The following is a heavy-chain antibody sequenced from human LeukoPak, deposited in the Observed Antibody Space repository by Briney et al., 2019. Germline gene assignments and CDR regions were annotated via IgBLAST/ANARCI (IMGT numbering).Heavy chain of an antibody. CDR2: IYYSGST. CDR1: GGSFSGYY. D-gene: IGHD3-22*01. CDR3: ARTNGGYYYDSSVSLYYFDY. V-gene: IGHV4-59*06. Sequence: PSETLSLTCAVYGGSFSGYYWSWIRQPPGKGLEWIGYIYYSGSTYYNPSLKSRVTISVDTSKNQFSLKLSSVTAADTAVYYCARTNGGYYYDSSVSLYYFDYWGQGTLVTVSS. J-gene: IGHJ4*02.